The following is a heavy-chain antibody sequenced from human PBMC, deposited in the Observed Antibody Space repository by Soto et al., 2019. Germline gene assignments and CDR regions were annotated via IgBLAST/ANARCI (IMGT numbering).Heavy chain of an antibody. J-gene: IGHJ5*02. CDR1: GYSFTSYW. V-gene: IGHV5-51*01. Sequence: PGEALKISCKGSGYSFTSYWIGWVRQMPGKGLEWMGIIYPGDSDTRYSPSFQGQVTISADKSISTAYLQWSSLKASDTAMYYCARQHKAGYGDYLAWFDPWGQGTLVTVSS. CDR2: IYPGDSDT. CDR3: ARQHKAGYGDYLAWFDP. D-gene: IGHD4-17*01.